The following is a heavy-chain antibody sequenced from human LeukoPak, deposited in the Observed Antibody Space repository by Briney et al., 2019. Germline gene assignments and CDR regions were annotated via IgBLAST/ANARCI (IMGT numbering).Heavy chain of an antibody. J-gene: IGHJ3*02. CDR3: ARETYHYYDSSGYYSDRAFDI. CDR1: GGSFSGYY. CDR2: IYYSGST. D-gene: IGHD3-22*01. V-gene: IGHV4-31*11. Sequence: SETLSLTCAVYGGSFSGYYWSWIRQHPGKGPEWLGYIYYSGSTYYNPSLKSRVTISVDTSKNQFSLKLSSVTAADTAVYYCARETYHYYDSSGYYSDRAFDIWGQGTMVTVSS.